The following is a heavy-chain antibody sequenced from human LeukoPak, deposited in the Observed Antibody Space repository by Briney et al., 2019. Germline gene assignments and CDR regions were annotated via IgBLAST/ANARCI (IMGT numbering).Heavy chain of an antibody. CDR3: ARMAPRQLGDY. J-gene: IGHJ4*02. CDR1: GYTFTSYG. D-gene: IGHD1-1*01. V-gene: IGHV1-2*02. Sequence: EASVKVSCKASGYTFTSYGISWVRQAPGQGLEWMGWINPNSGGTNYAQKFQGRVTMTRDTSISTAYMELSRLRSDDTAVYYCARMAPRQLGDYWGQGTLVTVSS. CDR2: INPNSGGT.